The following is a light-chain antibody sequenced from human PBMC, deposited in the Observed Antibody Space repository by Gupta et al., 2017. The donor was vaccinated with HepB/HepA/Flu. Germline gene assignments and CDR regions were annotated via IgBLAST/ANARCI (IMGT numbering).Light chain of an antibody. CDR3: QHYDHLPLT. J-gene: IGKJ4*01. Sequence: DIQMTQSPSSLSASVGDRVTITCQASHHISNYLNWYQQKPGEAPKLLVYDASNLETGVPSRFSGSGFGTYFTFTIDSLQPEDIATYFCQHYDHLPLTFGGGTKVEI. CDR1: HHISNY. CDR2: DAS. V-gene: IGKV1-33*01.